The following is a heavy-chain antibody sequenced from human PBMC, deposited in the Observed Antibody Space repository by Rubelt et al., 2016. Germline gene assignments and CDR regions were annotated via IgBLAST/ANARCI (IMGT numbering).Heavy chain of an antibody. V-gene: IGHV1-18*01. J-gene: IGHJ5*02. Sequence: QVQLVQSGAEVKKPGASVKVSCKASGYTFTSYGISSVRQAPGQGLEWMGWISAYYGNTNDAQKLQGRVTMTTDAVGSTAEMELWSLRCDETGGNYCAVRDDPNWFDHGGQGTRVRDSS. D-gene: IGHD1-1*01. CDR2: ISAYYGNT. CDR3: AVRDDPNWFDH. CDR1: GYTFTSYG.